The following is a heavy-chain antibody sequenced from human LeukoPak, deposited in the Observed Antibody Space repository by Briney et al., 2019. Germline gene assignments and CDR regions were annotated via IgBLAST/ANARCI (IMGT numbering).Heavy chain of an antibody. J-gene: IGHJ4*02. CDR2: ISYDGSNK. CDR1: GFTFSSYA. D-gene: IGHD3-10*01. CDR3: ARDGGVYYYGSGSYYYY. V-gene: IGHV3-30*04. Sequence: GRSLRLSCAASGFTFSSYAMHWVRQAPGKGLEWVAVISYDGSNKYYADSVKGRFTISRDNSKNTLYLQTNSLRAEDTAVYYCARDGGVYYYGSGSYYYYWGQGTLVTVSS.